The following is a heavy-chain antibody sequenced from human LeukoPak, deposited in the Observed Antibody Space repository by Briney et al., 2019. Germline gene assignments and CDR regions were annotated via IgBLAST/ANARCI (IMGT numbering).Heavy chain of an antibody. D-gene: IGHD5-24*01. V-gene: IGHV4-4*07. J-gene: IGHJ4*02. CDR2: IYTSGST. CDR1: GDSISSYF. CDR3: ARGSREMASIVDY. Sequence: PSETLSLTCSVSGDSISSYFWNWFRQPAGKGLEWIGHIYTSGSTNYNPSIKSRVTVSVDTSKNQFSLKLASVTAADTAVYYCARGSREMASIVDYWGQGTLVTVSS.